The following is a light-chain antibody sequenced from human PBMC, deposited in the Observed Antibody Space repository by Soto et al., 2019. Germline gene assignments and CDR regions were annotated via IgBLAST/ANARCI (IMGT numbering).Light chain of an antibody. Sequence: DIQLTQSPSFLSASVGDRVTITCRASQGISSYLAWYQQKPGKAPKLLIFAASTLQSGVPSRFSGSGSGTEFTLTISSLQTEDFATYYCQQLTSYPFTFGPGTKVDIK. J-gene: IGKJ3*01. CDR1: QGISSY. CDR2: AAS. CDR3: QQLTSYPFT. V-gene: IGKV1-9*01.